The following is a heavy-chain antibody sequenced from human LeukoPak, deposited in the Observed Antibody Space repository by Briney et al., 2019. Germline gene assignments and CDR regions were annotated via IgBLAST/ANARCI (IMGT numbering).Heavy chain of an antibody. CDR2: IYYSGST. J-gene: IGHJ5*02. V-gene: IGHV4-59*01. CDR3: ARALYGSGSYYGIWFDP. CDR1: GGSISSYY. D-gene: IGHD3-10*01. Sequence: PSETLSLTCTVSGGSISSYYWSWIRQPPGKGLEWIGYIYYSGSTNYNPSLKSRVTISVDTSKNQFSLKLSSVTAADTAVYYCARALYGSGSYYGIWFDPWGQGTLVTVSS.